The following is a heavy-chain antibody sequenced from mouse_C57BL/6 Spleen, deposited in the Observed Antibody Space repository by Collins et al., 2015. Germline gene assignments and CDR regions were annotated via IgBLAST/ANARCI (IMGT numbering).Heavy chain of an antibody. CDR3: ARQIYGSSFDY. J-gene: IGHJ2*01. D-gene: IGHD1-1*01. Sequence: EVQLVESGGGLVKPGGSLKLSCAASGFAFSSYDMSWVRQTPEKRLEWVAYISSGGGSTYYPDTVKGRFTISRDNAKNTLYLQMSSLKSEDTAMYYCARQIYGSSFDYWGQGTTLTVSS. CDR1: GFAFSSYD. V-gene: IGHV5-12-1*01. CDR2: ISSGGGST.